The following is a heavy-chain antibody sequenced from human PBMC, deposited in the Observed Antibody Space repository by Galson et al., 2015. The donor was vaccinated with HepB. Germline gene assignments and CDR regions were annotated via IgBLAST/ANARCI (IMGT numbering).Heavy chain of an antibody. CDR2: IRSKANSYAT. D-gene: IGHD2-15*01. Sequence: SLRLSCAASGFTFSGSAMHWVRQASGKGLEWVGRIRSKANSYATAYAASVKGRFTISRDDSKNTAYLQMNSLKTEDTAVYYCTRHDCSGGSCYSGANYYYMDVWGKGTTVTVSS. J-gene: IGHJ6*03. CDR3: TRHDCSGGSCYSGANYYYMDV. CDR1: GFTFSGSA. V-gene: IGHV3-73*01.